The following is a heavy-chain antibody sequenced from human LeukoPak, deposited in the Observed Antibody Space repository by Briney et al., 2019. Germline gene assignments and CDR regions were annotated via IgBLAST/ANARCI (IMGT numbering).Heavy chain of an antibody. D-gene: IGHD2-21*02. CDR1: GGTFSSYA. CDR2: IIPIFGTA. V-gene: IGHV1-69*06. CDR3: ARAEGTVVTATYDY. J-gene: IGHJ4*02. Sequence: SVKVSCKASGGTFSSYAISWVRQAPGQGLEWMGGIIPIFGTANYAQKFQGRVTITADKSTSTAYMELRSLRSDDTAVYYCARAEGTVVTATYDYWGQGTLVTVSS.